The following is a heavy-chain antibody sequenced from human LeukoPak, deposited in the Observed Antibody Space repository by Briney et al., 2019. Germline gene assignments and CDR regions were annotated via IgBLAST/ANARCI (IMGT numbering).Heavy chain of an antibody. CDR3: ASTITGTTWFDP. V-gene: IGHV4-59*08. CDR1: GGSISRYY. Sequence: SETLSLTCAVSGGSISRYYWSWVRQPPGKGLEWSGYIYYSGSTNYNPSLQSRVTISVDTSKNPFSLKLSSVTAADTAVYYCASTITGTTWFDPWGQGTLVTVSS. D-gene: IGHD1-7*01. CDR2: IYYSGST. J-gene: IGHJ5*02.